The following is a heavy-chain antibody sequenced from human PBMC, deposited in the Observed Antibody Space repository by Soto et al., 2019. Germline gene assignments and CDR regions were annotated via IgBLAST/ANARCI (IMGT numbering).Heavy chain of an antibody. J-gene: IGHJ4*02. CDR2: ISYDGSNK. D-gene: IGHD1-20*01. CDR1: GFTFSSYG. Sequence: QVQLVESGGGVVQPGRSLRLSCAASGFTFSSYGMHWVRQAPGKGLEWVAVISYDGSNKYYADSVKGRFTISRDNSKNTLYLKMNSLRAEDTAVYYCAKVPVDNQYYSDYWGQGTLVTVSS. V-gene: IGHV3-30*18. CDR3: AKVPVDNQYYSDY.